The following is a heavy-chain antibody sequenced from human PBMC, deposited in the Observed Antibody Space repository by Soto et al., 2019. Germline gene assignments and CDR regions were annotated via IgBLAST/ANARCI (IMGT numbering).Heavy chain of an antibody. Sequence: SGPTLVNPTQTLTLTCTFSGFSLSTSGVGVGWIRQPPGKALEWLALIYWDDDKRYSPSLKSRLTITKDTSKNQVVLTMTNMDPVDTATYYCALGTGYSSGWFKGTFDYWGQGTLVTVSS. CDR2: IYWDDDK. CDR1: GFSLSTSGVG. CDR3: ALGTGYSSGWFKGTFDY. J-gene: IGHJ4*02. V-gene: IGHV2-5*02. D-gene: IGHD6-19*01.